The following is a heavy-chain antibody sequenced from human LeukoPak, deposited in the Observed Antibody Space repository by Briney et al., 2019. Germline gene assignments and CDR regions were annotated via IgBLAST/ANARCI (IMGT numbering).Heavy chain of an antibody. CDR3: ARESSGWYGYYFDY. CDR2: IRYDGSNK. Sequence: GGSLRLSCAASGFTFSSYGMHWVRQAPGKGLEWVAFIRYDGSNKYYADSVKGRFTISRDNSKNTLYLQMNSLRAEDTAVYYCARESSGWYGYYFDYWGQGTLVTVSS. V-gene: IGHV3-30*02. J-gene: IGHJ4*02. CDR1: GFTFSSYG. D-gene: IGHD6-19*01.